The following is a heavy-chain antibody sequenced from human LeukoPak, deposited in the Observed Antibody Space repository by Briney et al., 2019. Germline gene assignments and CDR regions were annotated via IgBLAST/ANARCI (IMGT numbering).Heavy chain of an antibody. CDR1: GYTFTSYG. J-gene: IGHJ4*02. D-gene: IGHD6-19*01. V-gene: IGHV1-46*01. CDR3: ASSLGPHSGWYDY. CDR2: INPSGGST. Sequence: ASVKVSCKASGYTFTSYGISWVRQAPGQGLEWMGIINPSGGSTSYAQKFQGRVTMTRDTSTSTVYMELSSLRSEDTAVYYCASSLGPHSGWYDYWGQGTLVTVSS.